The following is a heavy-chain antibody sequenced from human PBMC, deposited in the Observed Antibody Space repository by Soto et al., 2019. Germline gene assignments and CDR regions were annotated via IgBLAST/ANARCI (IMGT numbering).Heavy chain of an antibody. CDR2: ISTNGSIT. J-gene: IGHJ4*02. Sequence: EVELVESGGGVVQPGGSLRISCAASGFTFRNYAMHWVRQAPGKGLEYVSAISTNGSITFYAKSVKGRFIISRAISKNTLYRQLRNLRTDDMAVYFWARVGLDSPRDFWGQGTLVTVSS. CDR1: GFTFRNYA. D-gene: IGHD3-9*01. V-gene: IGHV3-64*01. CDR3: ARVGLDSPRDF.